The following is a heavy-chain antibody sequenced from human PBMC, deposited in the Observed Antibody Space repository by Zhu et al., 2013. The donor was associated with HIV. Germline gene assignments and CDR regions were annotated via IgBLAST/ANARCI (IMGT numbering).Heavy chain of an antibody. Sequence: QVQLVQSGAEVKKPGASVKVSCKASGYTFTGYYMHWVRQAPGQGLEWMGWINPNSGGTNYAQKFQGWVTMTRDTSISTAYMELSRLRSDDTAVYYCARDSAVAGRGFGAFDIWGQGTMVTVSS. V-gene: IGHV1-2*04. CDR2: INPNSGGT. D-gene: IGHD6-19*01. J-gene: IGHJ3*02. CDR3: ARDSAVAGRGFGAFDI. CDR1: GYTFTGYY.